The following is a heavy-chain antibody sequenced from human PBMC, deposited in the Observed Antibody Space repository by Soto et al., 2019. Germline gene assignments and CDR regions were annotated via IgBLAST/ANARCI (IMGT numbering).Heavy chain of an antibody. CDR3: ARESHDILTGPPWVWYFDL. CDR1: GGSFIGYY. V-gene: IGHV4-34*01. J-gene: IGHJ2*01. CDR2: INDRGSI. Sequence: QVQIQQWGAGPLRPLETLSLTCGVSGGSFIGYYWAWIRQSPGKGLEWIGEINDRGSINYNPSLKSRVSISVDTSKNHYSRNLRSVTAADTAVYYCARESHDILTGPPWVWYFDLWGRGTLVTVSS. D-gene: IGHD3-9*01.